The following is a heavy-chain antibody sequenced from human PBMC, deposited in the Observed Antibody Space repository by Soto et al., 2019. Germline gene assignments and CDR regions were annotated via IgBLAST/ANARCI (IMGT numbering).Heavy chain of an antibody. J-gene: IGHJ4*02. CDR2: ISSSGSTI. D-gene: IGHD3-3*01. CDR3: ARPSRYYDFWSGYLDY. CDR1: GFTFSSYE. Sequence: GGSLRLSCAASGFTFSSYEMNWVRQAPGKGLEWVSYISSSGSTIYYADSVKGRFTISRDNAKNSLYLQMNSLRAEDTAVYYCARPSRYYDFWSGYLDYWGQGTLVTVSS. V-gene: IGHV3-48*03.